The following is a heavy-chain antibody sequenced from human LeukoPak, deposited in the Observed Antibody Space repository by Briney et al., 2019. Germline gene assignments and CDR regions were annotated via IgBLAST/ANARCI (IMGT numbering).Heavy chain of an antibody. Sequence: GGSLRLSCAASEFTFSDYYMSWIRQAPGKGLEWVSYISSNSNTIYYADSVKGRFTISRVNAKNSLYLQMNSLRAEGTAVYYCARRREMAKRSLDYWGQGTLVIVSS. D-gene: IGHD5-24*01. CDR1: EFTFSDYY. CDR3: ARRREMAKRSLDY. CDR2: ISSNSNTI. V-gene: IGHV3-11*01. J-gene: IGHJ4*02.